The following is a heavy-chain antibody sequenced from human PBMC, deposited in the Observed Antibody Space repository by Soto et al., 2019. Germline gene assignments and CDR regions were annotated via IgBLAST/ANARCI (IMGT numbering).Heavy chain of an antibody. J-gene: IGHJ6*02. CDR2: IYYSGST. Sequence: QVQLQESGPGLVKPSETLSLTCTVSGGSVSSGSNYWSWIRQPPGKGLEWIGYIYYSGSTNYNPSLKSRVTISVDTSKNQFSLKLSSVTAADTAAFYCARDPDSNYYYYGMDVWGQGTTVTVSS. V-gene: IGHV4-61*01. CDR1: GGSVSSGSNY. D-gene: IGHD3-22*01. CDR3: ARDPDSNYYYYGMDV.